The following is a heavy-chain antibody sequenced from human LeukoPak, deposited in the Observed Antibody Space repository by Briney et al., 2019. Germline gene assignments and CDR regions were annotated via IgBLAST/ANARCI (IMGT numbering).Heavy chain of an antibody. CDR3: ANFYLDN. J-gene: IGHJ4*02. D-gene: IGHD2/OR15-2a*01. CDR1: GDTVSSHSAA. Sequence: SGPGLLNPSQTLSLTCAISGDTVSSHSAARNWIRQSPSRGLEWLCRTYFRSKWYNDYAESVKGRISINPDTSKNQFSLQLNSVNPEDTAVYYRANFYLDNWSQGSLVTVSS. V-gene: IGHV6-1*01. CDR2: TYFRSKWYN.